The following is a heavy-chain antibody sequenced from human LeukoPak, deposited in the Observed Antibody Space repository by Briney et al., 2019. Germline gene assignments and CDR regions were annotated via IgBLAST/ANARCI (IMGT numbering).Heavy chain of an antibody. CDR1: GFIFSTYS. J-gene: IGHJ4*02. D-gene: IGHD3-10*01. V-gene: IGHV3-7*03. CDR3: ARDALLLWFGELLDY. Sequence: PGGPLRLSCATSGFIFSTYSLNWVRQAPGKGLEWVANIKQDGSEKYYVDSVKGRFTISRDNAKNSLYLQMNSLRAEDTAVYYCARDALLLWFGELLDYWGQGTLVTVSS. CDR2: IKQDGSEK.